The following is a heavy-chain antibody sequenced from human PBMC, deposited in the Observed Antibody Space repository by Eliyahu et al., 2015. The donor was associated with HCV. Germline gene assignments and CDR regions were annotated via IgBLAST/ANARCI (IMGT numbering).Heavy chain of an antibody. CDR2: ISKDESFK. Sequence: QVQLVESGGGVVQPGRSLXLSCAASGFTFSTHAIHWVRQAPGKGLEWVAVISKDESFKTYADSVKGRFSISRDNSKNTLYLQMDSLRAEDTAVYYCRSSTDYWGLGTLVTVSS. J-gene: IGHJ4*02. D-gene: IGHD5/OR15-5a*01. V-gene: IGHV3-30*04. CDR3: RSSTDY. CDR1: GFTFSTHA.